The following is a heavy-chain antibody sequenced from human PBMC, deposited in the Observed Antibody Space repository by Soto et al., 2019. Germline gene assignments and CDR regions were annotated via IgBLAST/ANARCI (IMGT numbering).Heavy chain of an antibody. J-gene: IGHJ4*02. CDR3: ASGIQLWLRRINNGYSG. Sequence: QVQLVQSGAEVKKPESSVKVSCKAPGGTFSTYAISWVRQAPGQGLEWMGGIIPMFGTANYAQRFQDRVTITADESTNTVYMELSSRRSEDTAVYFCASGIQLWLRRINNGYSGWGQGPLVTVSS. D-gene: IGHD5-18*01. CDR2: IIPMFGTA. CDR1: GGTFSTYA. V-gene: IGHV1-69*12.